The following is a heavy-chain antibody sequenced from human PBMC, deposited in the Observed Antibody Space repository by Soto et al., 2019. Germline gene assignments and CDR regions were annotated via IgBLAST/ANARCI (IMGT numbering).Heavy chain of an antibody. CDR3: AKKSGVGATWYFDY. V-gene: IGHV3-23*01. D-gene: IGHD1-26*01. CDR1: GFTFSNYG. CDR2: LPEIGTNT. J-gene: IGHJ4*02. Sequence: EVQLLESGGGLVQPGGSLTLSCAACGFTFSNYGMSWVRQAPGKGLEWVSALPEIGTNTYYADSVKGRFTISRDNSKNTLFLQINNLRAGDTAVYYCAKKSGVGATWYFDYWGQGTLVTVSS.